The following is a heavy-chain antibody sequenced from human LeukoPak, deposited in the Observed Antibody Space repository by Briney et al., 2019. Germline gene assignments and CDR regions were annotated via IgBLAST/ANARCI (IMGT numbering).Heavy chain of an antibody. Sequence: SETLSLTCTVSGATISSSYWSWIRQPAGKGLEWIGRIYSRGSTSYNPSLKSRVTMSLDMSKNQFSLRLSSVTAADTAIYFCARDPAVGANGDYYNYGMDVWGQGTTVLVSS. D-gene: IGHD3-16*01. V-gene: IGHV4-4*07. CDR3: ARDPAVGANGDYYNYGMDV. CDR1: GATISSSY. CDR2: IYSRGST. J-gene: IGHJ6*02.